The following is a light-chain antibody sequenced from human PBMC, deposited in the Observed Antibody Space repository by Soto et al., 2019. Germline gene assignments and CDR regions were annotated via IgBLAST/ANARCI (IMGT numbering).Light chain of an antibody. CDR2: EVS. Sequence: QSALTQPASVSGSPGQSITISCTGTSSDVGGDKYVSWYQQHPGKAPKLMIYEVSNRPSGVSNRFSGSKSGNTASLTISGLQAEDEADYYCSSYTGSGQMVFGGGTKLTVL. CDR3: SSYTGSGQMV. J-gene: IGLJ3*02. CDR1: SSDVGGDKY. V-gene: IGLV2-14*01.